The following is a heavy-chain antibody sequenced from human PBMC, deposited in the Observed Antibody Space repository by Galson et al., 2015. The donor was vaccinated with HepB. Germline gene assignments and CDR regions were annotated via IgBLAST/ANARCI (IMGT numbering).Heavy chain of an antibody. CDR3: GRDERRCGSSILSCYPSDY. CDR1: GFIFSGYA. D-gene: IGHD2-2*01. V-gene: IGHV3-21*01. Sequence: SLRLSCAGSGFIFSGYAMNWVRQAPGKGLEWVAAISRTSSYIYYAESVKGRLTISRDNAKDSVYLQMNSLRADDTAVYYCGRDERRCGSSILSCYPSDYWGQGTLVTVPP. J-gene: IGHJ4*01. CDR2: ISRTSSYI.